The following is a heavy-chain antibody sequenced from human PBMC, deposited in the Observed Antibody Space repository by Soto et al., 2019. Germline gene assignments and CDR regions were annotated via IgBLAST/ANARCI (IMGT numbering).Heavy chain of an antibody. CDR1: GGCISSGGYY. Sequence: SETLSLTCTVSGGCISSGGYYWSWIRQHPGKGLERIGYIYYSGSTYYNPSLESRVTISVDTSKNQFSLKLSSVTAADTAVYYCARDVNGYGMDVWGQGTTVTVSS. D-gene: IGHD2-8*01. CDR3: ARDVNGYGMDV. V-gene: IGHV4-31*03. J-gene: IGHJ6*02. CDR2: IYYSGST.